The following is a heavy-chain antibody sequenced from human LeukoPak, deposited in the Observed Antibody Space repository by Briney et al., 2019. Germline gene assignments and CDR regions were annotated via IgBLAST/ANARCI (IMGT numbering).Heavy chain of an antibody. J-gene: IGHJ3*01. CDR3: ARKRGVAVDANAFDV. V-gene: IGHV1-2*02. CDR1: GYTLTAYY. CDR2: IHPSSGGT. Sequence: GASVKVSCKPSGYTLTAYYVHWVRQAPGQGLEWMGWIHPSSGGTIYAQKFQGRVTLTTDTSISTAYMELSRLRSDDTAVYYCARKRGVAVDANAFDVWGQGTMVTVSS. D-gene: IGHD3-10*01.